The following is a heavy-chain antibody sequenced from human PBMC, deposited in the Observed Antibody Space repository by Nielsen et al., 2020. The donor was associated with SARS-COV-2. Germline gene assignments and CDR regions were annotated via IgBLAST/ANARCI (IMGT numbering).Heavy chain of an antibody. Sequence: GESLKISCVASGFTFDDHSMNWVRQAPGKGLEWVSVIGDDGTGINYANSVKGRFTISRDNSKNTLYLQMNSLRAEDTAVYYCAKARAGRYPQSRILDNWAQGTLVTVSA. CDR2: IGDDGTGI. V-gene: IGHV3-23*01. CDR3: AKARAGRYPQSRILDN. D-gene: IGHD2-21*01. CDR1: GFTFDDHS. J-gene: IGHJ4*02.